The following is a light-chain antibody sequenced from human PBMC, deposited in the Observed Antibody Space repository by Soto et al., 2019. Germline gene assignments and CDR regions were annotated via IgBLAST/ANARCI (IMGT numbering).Light chain of an antibody. J-gene: IGKJ1*01. CDR1: QSISSW. CDR2: KAS. CDR3: QQYNSYTST. V-gene: IGKV1-5*03. Sequence: ILITQYPASLSLSVEYRVSITCLASQSISSWLAWYQQKPGKAPKLLIYKASSLESGVPSRFSGSGSGTEFTLTISSLQPDDFATYYCQQYNSYTSTFGQGTKVDI.